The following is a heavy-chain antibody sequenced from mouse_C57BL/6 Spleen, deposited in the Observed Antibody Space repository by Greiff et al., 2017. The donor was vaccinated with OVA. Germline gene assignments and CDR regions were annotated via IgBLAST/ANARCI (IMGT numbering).Heavy chain of an antibody. CDR2: IDPSDSYT. CDR1: GYTFTSYW. Sequence: QVQLKQSGAELVMPGASVKLSCKASGYTFTSYWMHWVKQRPGQGLEWIGEIDPSDSYTNYNQKFKGKSTLTVDKSSSTAYMQLSSLTSEDSAVYYCARSTGGATWFAYWGQGTLVTVSA. V-gene: IGHV1-69*01. J-gene: IGHJ3*01. CDR3: ARSTGGATWFAY.